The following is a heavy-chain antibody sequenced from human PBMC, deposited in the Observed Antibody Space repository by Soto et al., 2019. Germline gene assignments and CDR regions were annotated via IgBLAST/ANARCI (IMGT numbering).Heavy chain of an antibody. J-gene: IGHJ4*02. CDR3: AKAEFGGSSYGDVDY. CDR1: GFTFDDYA. D-gene: IGHD2-21*02. Sequence: PGGSLRLSCAASGFTFDDYAMHWVRQAPGKGLEWVSGISWNSGSIGYADSVKGRFTISRDNAKNSLYLQMNSLRAEDTAWYYCAKAEFGGSSYGDVDYWGPGTLVTVSS. V-gene: IGHV3-9*01. CDR2: ISWNSGSI.